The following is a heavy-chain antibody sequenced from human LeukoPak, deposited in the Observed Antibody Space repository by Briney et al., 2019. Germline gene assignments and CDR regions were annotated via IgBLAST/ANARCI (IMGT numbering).Heavy chain of an antibody. Sequence: GGSLRLSCAASGFTFSSYAMSWVRQAPGKGLEWVSAISGSGGSTYYADSVKGRFTISRDNSKNTLYLQMNSLRAEDTAVYYCAKGVTIFGVVSTSYYYYGMDVWGQGTTVTVSS. V-gene: IGHV3-23*01. CDR3: AKGVTIFGVVSTSYYYYGMDV. CDR2: ISGSGGST. J-gene: IGHJ6*02. D-gene: IGHD3-3*01. CDR1: GFTFSSYA.